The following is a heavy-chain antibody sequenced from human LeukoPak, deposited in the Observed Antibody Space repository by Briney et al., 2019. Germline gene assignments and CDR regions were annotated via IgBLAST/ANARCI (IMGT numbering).Heavy chain of an antibody. D-gene: IGHD6-19*01. CDR1: GGTFSSYA. J-gene: IGHJ5*02. CDR3: AMAVAGPSGFDP. V-gene: IGHV1-69*13. Sequence: SVKVSCKASGGTFSSYAISWVRQAPGQGLEWMGGIIPIFGTANYAQKFQGRVTITADESTSTAYMELSSLRSEDTAVYYCAMAVAGPSGFDPWGQGTLVTVSS. CDR2: IIPIFGTA.